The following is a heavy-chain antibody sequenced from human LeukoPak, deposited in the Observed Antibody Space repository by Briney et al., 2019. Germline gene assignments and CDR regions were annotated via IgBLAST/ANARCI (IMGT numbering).Heavy chain of an antibody. V-gene: IGHV3-23*01. CDR2: ISGSGGST. J-gene: IGHJ4*02. CDR3: AKLPYRYGELDY. CDR1: GFTFSSYG. Sequence: GGSLRLSCAASGFTFSSYGMSWVRQAPGKGLEWVSAISGSGGSTYYADSVKGRFTISRDNSKNTLYLQMNSLRAEDTAVYYCAKLPYRYGELDYWGQGTLVTVSS. D-gene: IGHD3-16*02.